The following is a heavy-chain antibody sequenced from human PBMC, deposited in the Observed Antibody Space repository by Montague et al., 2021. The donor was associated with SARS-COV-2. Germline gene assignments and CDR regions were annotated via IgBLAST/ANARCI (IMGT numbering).Heavy chain of an antibody. V-gene: IGHV4-38-2*02. J-gene: IGHJ4*02. CDR1: GYSINSNYY. D-gene: IGHD3-10*01. CDR2: SYHSGTT. Sequence: SETLSLTCTVSGYSINSNYYWGWIRQPPGKGLEWIGCSYHSGTTHYHPSLKSRVTISLDTSNNHFSLKVTSVTAADTAVYYCARAPYYGPGKPSQFDYWGRGTLVTVSS. CDR3: ARAPYYGPGKPSQFDY.